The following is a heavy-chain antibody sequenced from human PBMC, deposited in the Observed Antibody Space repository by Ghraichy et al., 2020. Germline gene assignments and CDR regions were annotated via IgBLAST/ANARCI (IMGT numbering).Heavy chain of an antibody. CDR3: ARGKWEDFTFYHSYYMDA. V-gene: IGHV4-34*01. J-gene: IGHJ6*03. D-gene: IGHD2/OR15-2a*01. Sequence: SETLSLTCAVYGGSLSGYYWRWSWIRQPPGKGLDWIGEVNHSGSPNSNPSLKSRVIISVDTSKTQFSLKLNSVTAADTAVYYCARGKWEDFTFYHSYYMDAWGRGTPVTVSS. CDR1: GGSLSGYY. CDR2: VNHSGSP.